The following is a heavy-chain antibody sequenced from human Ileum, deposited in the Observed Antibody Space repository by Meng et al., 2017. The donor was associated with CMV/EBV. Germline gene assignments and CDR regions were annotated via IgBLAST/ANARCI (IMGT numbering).Heavy chain of an antibody. Sequence: RSCAASGFTLSNSVMNWVRQTPGRGLEWVSVIYSGGKTYYGDSVNGRFTISRDNSKNTLYLQMNSLRAEDTAVYYCAREGSGWSFDYWGQGTLVTVSS. J-gene: IGHJ4*02. D-gene: IGHD6-19*01. CDR2: IYSGGKT. CDR3: AREGSGWSFDY. CDR1: GFTLSNSV. V-gene: IGHV3-23*03.